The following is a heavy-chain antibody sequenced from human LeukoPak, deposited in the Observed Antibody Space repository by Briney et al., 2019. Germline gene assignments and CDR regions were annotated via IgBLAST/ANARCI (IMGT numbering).Heavy chain of an antibody. CDR1: GGTFSSYA. CDR2: INTNTGNP. J-gene: IGHJ6*02. V-gene: IGHV7-4-1*02. CDR3: ARGGPVSAAGIYYYYYYGMDV. Sequence: ASVKVSCKASGGTFSSYAISWVRQAPGQGLEWMGWINTNTGNPTYAQGFTGRFVFSLDTSVSTAYLQISSLKAEDTAVYYCARGGPVSAAGIYYYYYYGMDVWGQGTTVTVSS. D-gene: IGHD6-13*01.